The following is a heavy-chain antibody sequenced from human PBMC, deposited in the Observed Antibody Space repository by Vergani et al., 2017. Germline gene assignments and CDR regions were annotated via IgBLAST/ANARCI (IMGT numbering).Heavy chain of an antibody. CDR3: THXHPDDYVWGSYRYTLDY. CDR1: GFTFSNAW. D-gene: IGHD3-16*02. CDR2: IKSKTDGGTT. Sequence: EVQLVESGGGLVKPGGSLRLSCAASGFTFSNAWMSWVRQAPGKGLEWVGRIKSKTDGGTTDYAAPVKGRFTISRDDSKNTLYLQMNSLKPEDTAVYYCTHXHPDDYVWGSYRYTLDYWGQGTLVTVSS. J-gene: IGHJ4*02. V-gene: IGHV3-15*01.